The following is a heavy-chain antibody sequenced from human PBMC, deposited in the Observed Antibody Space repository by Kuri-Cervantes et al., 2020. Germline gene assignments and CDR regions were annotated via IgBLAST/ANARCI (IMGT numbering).Heavy chain of an antibody. Sequence: SQTLSLTCAVYGGSFSGYHWSWIRQPPGKGLEWIGEINHSGSTNYNSSLKSRVTISVDSSKNQFSLNLTSVTAADTAVYYCARLEGASDYWGQGTLVTVSS. V-gene: IGHV4-34*01. D-gene: IGHD3-16*01. CDR2: INHSGST. CDR1: GGSFSGYH. J-gene: IGHJ4*02. CDR3: ARLEGASDY.